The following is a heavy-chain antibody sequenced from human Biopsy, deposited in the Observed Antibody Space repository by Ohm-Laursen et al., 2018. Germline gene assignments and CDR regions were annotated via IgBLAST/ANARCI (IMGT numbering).Heavy chain of an antibody. J-gene: IGHJ4*02. D-gene: IGHD3-3*01. CDR1: GYTFTNYG. Sequence: ASVKVSCKVSGYTFTNYGISWVRQAPGQGLEWMGWISPYNGDTDYAQKLQGRVTITTDTSTSTAYMDLRSLRSDDTAVYYCARDRWPHVTLLGLVVFDFWGQGTLVIVSS. CDR2: ISPYNGDT. CDR3: ARDRWPHVTLLGLVVFDF. V-gene: IGHV1-18*01.